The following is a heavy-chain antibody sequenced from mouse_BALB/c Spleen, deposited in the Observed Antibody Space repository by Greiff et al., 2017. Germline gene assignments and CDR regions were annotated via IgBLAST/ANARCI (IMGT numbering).Heavy chain of an antibody. J-gene: IGHJ4*01. D-gene: IGHD1-2*01. CDR3: AREGTALYYYAMDY. CDR2: IWAGGST. Sequence: VQLQESGPGLVAPSQSLSITCTVSGFSLTSYGVHWVRQPPGKGLEWLGVIWAGGSTNYNSALMSRLSISKDNSKSQVFLKMNSLQTDDTAMYYCAREGTALYYYAMDYWGQGTSVTVSS. CDR1: GFSLTSYG. V-gene: IGHV2-9*02.